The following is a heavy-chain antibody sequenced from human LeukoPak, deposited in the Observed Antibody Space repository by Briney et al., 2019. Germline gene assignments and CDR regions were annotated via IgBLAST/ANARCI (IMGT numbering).Heavy chain of an antibody. CDR3: ARGGTVTTKGPYYYYYYMDV. J-gene: IGHJ6*03. CDR2: IYYTGST. D-gene: IGHD4-11*01. V-gene: IGHV4-39*07. Sequence: SETLSLTCTVSGGSISSSDYYWGWIRQPPGRGLEWIGSIYYTGSTYYNPSLKSRVIISVDTSKNQFSLKLSSVTAADTAVYYCARGGTVTTKGPYYYYYYMDVWGKGTTVTVSS. CDR1: GGSISSSDYY.